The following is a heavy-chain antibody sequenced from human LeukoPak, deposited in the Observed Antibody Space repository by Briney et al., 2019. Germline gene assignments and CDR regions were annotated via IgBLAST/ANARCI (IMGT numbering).Heavy chain of an antibody. D-gene: IGHD3-22*01. Sequence: GGSLRLSCAASGFTFSSYAMSWVRQAPGKGLEWVSGINWNGGSTGYADSVKGRFTISRDNAKNSLYLQMNSLRAEDTALFYCARERNYDSSGYHSYYFDYWGQGTLVTVSS. CDR3: ARERNYDSSGYHSYYFDY. J-gene: IGHJ4*02. V-gene: IGHV3-20*04. CDR2: INWNGGST. CDR1: GFTFSSYA.